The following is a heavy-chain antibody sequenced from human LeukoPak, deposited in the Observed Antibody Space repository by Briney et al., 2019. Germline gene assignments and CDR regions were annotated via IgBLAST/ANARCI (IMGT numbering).Heavy chain of an antibody. CDR3: ARVLWAYYDIFDL. CDR1: GGSISSSSYY. V-gene: IGHV4-39*02. J-gene: IGHJ4*02. CDR2: MFHTGTT. D-gene: IGHD3-9*01. Sequence: SETLSLTCTVSGGSISSSSYYWGWIRQPPGKGLEWIGRMFHTGTTDYNPSLKSRVAISVDTSKNHFSLRLSSVTAADTAVYYCARVLWAYYDIFDLWGQGTMVIVSS.